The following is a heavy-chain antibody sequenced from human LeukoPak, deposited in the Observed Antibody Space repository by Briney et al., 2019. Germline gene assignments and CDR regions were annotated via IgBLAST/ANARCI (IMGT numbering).Heavy chain of an antibody. D-gene: IGHD3-16*01. CDR1: GYTFTGYY. J-gene: IGHJ3*02. CDR2: INPNSGGT. Sequence: ASVKVSCKASGYTFTGYYMHWVRQAPGQGLEWMGRINPNSGGTNYAQKFQGRVTMTRDTSISTAYMELSRLRSDDTAVYYCARGREEVCDAFDIWGQGTMVTVSS. CDR3: ARGREEVCDAFDI. V-gene: IGHV1-2*06.